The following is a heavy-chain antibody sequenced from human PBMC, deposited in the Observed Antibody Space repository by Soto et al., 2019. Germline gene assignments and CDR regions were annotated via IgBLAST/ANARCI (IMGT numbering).Heavy chain of an antibody. CDR1: GFTFTSSA. Sequence: QMQLVQSGPEVKKPGTSVKVSCKASGFTFTSSAVQWVRQARGQRLEWIGWIVVGSGNTNYAQKCQERVTITRDMSTSTAYMELSSLRSEDTAVYYCAAVSLWFGEISMDVWGQGTTVTVSS. V-gene: IGHV1-58*01. D-gene: IGHD3-10*01. CDR3: AAVSLWFGEISMDV. CDR2: IVVGSGNT. J-gene: IGHJ6*02.